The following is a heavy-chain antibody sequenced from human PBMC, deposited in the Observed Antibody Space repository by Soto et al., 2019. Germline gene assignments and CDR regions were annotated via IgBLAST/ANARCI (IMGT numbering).Heavy chain of an antibody. J-gene: IGHJ6*02. V-gene: IGHV3-48*02. CDR2: ISSSSSTI. Sequence: GGSLRLSCAASGFTFSSYSMNWVRQAPGKGLEWVSYISSSSSTIYYADSVKGRFTISRDNAKSSLYLQMNSLRDEDTAVYYCARDFGYYGSGSYWDYYYGMDVWGQGTTVTVSS. CDR1: GFTFSSYS. CDR3: ARDFGYYGSGSYWDYYYGMDV. D-gene: IGHD3-10*01.